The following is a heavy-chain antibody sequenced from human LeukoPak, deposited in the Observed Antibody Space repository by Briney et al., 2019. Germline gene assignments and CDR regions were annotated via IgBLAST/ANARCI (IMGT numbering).Heavy chain of an antibody. V-gene: IGHV4-4*02. CDR3: ARDRGYSYGINYYYYYMDV. J-gene: IGHJ6*03. CDR2: IHHSGSS. CDR1: GGSISSRNW. Sequence: SETLSLTCGVSGGSISSRNWWSWIRQPPGKGLEWIGEIHHSGSSNYNSSLKSRVTISVDKSKNQLSLKLSSVTAADTAVYYCARDRGYSYGINYYYYYMDVWGKGTTVTVSS. D-gene: IGHD5-18*01.